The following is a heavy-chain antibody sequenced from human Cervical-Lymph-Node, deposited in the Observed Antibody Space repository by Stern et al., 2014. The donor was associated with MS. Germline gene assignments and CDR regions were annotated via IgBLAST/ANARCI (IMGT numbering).Heavy chain of an antibody. V-gene: IGHV7-4-1*02. D-gene: IGHD3-22*01. CDR3: ASGISMIVVDMGY. CDR2: INTHTGNA. CDR1: GYSFSSYA. J-gene: IGHJ4*02. Sequence: QVQLVQSGSELKKPGASVKVSCKASGYSFSSYAMNWVRQAPGQGLEWMGWINTHTGNATYAQGFTGRFVFSLDTSVSTAYMQISSLKAEDTAVYYCASGISMIVVDMGYWGQGTLVTVSS.